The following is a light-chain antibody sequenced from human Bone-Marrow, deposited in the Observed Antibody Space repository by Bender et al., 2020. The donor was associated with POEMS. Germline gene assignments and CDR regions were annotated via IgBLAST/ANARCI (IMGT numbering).Light chain of an antibody. CDR2: DDS. V-gene: IGLV3-21*02. J-gene: IGLJ3*02. Sequence: SYLLTQPHSVSVAPGETAIITCGADNIGGRSVHWYQVKPGQAPVLVIYDDSDRPSGIPERFSGSKSGNTASLTVSGLQAEDEADYYCSSYAGDYNLVFGGGTKLTVL. CDR3: SSYAGDYNLV. CDR1: NIGGRS.